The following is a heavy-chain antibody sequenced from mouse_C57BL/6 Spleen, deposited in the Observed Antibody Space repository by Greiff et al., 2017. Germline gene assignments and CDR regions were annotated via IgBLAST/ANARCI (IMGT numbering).Heavy chain of an antibody. CDR3: ARSLYYYGSSYDYFDY. CDR2: IFPGSGST. J-gene: IGHJ2*01. Sequence: VQLQQSGPELVKPGASVKISCKASGYTFTDYYINWVKQRPGQGLEWIGWIFPGSGSTYYNEKFKGKATLTVDKSSSTAYMLLSSLTSEDSAVYFCARSLYYYGSSYDYFDYWGQGTTLTVSS. CDR1: GYTFTDYY. V-gene: IGHV1-75*01. D-gene: IGHD1-1*01.